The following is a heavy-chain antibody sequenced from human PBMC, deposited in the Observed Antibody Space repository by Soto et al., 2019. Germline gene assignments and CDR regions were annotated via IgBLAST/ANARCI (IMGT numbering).Heavy chain of an antibody. CDR3: ARVSGYGDYAFDI. Sequence: SETLSLTCTVSGGSISSYYWSWIRQPPGKGLEWIGYIYYSGSTNYNPSLKSRVTISVDTSKNQFSLKLSSVTAADTAVYYCARVSGYGDYAFDICGQGTMVTVSS. CDR2: IYYSGST. J-gene: IGHJ3*02. CDR1: GGSISSYY. D-gene: IGHD4-17*01. V-gene: IGHV4-59*01.